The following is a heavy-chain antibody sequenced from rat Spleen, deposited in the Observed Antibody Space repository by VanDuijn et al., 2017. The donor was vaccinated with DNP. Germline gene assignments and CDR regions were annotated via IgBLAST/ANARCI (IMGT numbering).Heavy chain of an antibody. J-gene: IGHJ4*01. Sequence: EVQLVESGGGLVLPGRSLKLSCAASGFTFSNFGMAWVRQTPTKGLEWVASISTGGGNTFYRDSVRGRFTISRDNAKSTLYLQMDSLRSEDTATYYCDRLPGYNSYYSVMDAWGQGASVTVSS. CDR3: DRLPGYNSYYSVMDA. CDR2: ISTGGGNT. CDR1: GFTFSNFG. D-gene: IGHD1-4*01. V-gene: IGHV5S13*01.